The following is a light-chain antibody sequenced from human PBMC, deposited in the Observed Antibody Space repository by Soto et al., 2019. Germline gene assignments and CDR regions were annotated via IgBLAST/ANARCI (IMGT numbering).Light chain of an antibody. V-gene: IGKV1-5*01. CDR1: QSIRSW. Sequence: DIQMTQSPSILSASVGDRVTITCRASQSIRSWLAWYQQKPGKAPKLLIYDAYSLESGVPSRFSGSGSGTEFTLTISSLQPDDFATYYCQQYNSYPYTFGQGTKLEIK. CDR2: DAY. CDR3: QQYNSYPYT. J-gene: IGKJ2*01.